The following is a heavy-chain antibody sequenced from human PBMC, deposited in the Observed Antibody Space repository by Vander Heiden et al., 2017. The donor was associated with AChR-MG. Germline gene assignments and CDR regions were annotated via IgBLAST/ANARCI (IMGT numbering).Heavy chain of an antibody. D-gene: IGHD3-3*01. CDR1: GGTFSTYG. V-gene: IGHV1-69*06. J-gene: IGHJ6*03. CDR3: ARGGSGDYYYYYMDV. CDR2: IIPIFDTP. Sequence: QVQLVQSGTEVKKPGSSVKVSCKASGGTFSTYGISWVRQAPGQGLEWMGGIIPIFDTPNYAQKFQGRVTITADKSTSTAYMELSSLRSEDTAVYYCARGGSGDYYYYYMDVWGKGTTVTVSS.